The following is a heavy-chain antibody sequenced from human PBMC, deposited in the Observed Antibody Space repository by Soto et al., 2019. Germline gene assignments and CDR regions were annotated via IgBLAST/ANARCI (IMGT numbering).Heavy chain of an antibody. Sequence: GGSLRLSCVVSGFTFSDHYMSWIRQAPGKGLGWISYISSSSSSTKYEDSVKGRFTISRDNAKNSLYLQMNSLRAEETAVYYCARERNIAAGGTMFDAFDIWGQGTMVTVSS. CDR2: ISSSSSST. CDR1: GFTFSDHY. CDR3: ARERNIAAGGTMFDAFDI. J-gene: IGHJ3*02. D-gene: IGHD6-13*01. V-gene: IGHV3-11*06.